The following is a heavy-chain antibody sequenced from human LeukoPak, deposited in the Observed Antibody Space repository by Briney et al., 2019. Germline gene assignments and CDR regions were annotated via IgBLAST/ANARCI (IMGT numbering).Heavy chain of an antibody. V-gene: IGHV3-23*01. CDR1: GFTFSNYA. Sequence: GGSLRLSCAASGFTFSNYAMSWVRQAPGKGLEWVSPISSSGGSTYYADSVKGRFTISRDNSKNTLYLQMNGLRAEDTAVYYCAKDYYDSSGYPLFFDYWGQGTLVTVSS. CDR3: AKDYYDSSGYPLFFDY. J-gene: IGHJ4*02. CDR2: ISSSGGST. D-gene: IGHD3-22*01.